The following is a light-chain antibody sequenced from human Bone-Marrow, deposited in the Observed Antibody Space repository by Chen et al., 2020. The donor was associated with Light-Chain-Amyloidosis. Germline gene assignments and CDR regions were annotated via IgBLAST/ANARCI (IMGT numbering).Light chain of an antibody. J-gene: IGLJ1*01. CDR3: SSYTITNTLV. Sequence: QPTLTQPASLSGSPGQSITISCAGTSSDVGGDNHHSWYQQHPDKAPKLMIYEVTNRPSWVPDRFSCSKSDNTAPLTISVLQTEDEADYFCSSYTITNTLVFGSGTRVTVL. CDR1: SSDVGGDNH. CDR2: EVT. V-gene: IGLV2-14*01.